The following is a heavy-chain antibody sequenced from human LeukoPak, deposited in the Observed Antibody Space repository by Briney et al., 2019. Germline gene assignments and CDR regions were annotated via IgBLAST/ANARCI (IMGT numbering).Heavy chain of an antibody. D-gene: IGHD4-11*01. Sequence: PSETLSLTCTVSGGSISSYYWSWIRQPPGKGLEWIGYIYYSGSTNYNPSLKSRVTISVDTSKNQFSLNLISVTAADTAVYYCARESSNSLDYWGQGTLVTVSS. CDR1: GGSISSYY. CDR3: ARESSNSLDY. V-gene: IGHV4-59*08. J-gene: IGHJ4*02. CDR2: IYYSGST.